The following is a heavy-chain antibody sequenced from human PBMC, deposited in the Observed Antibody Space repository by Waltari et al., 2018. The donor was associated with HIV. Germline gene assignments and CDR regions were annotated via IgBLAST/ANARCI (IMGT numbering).Heavy chain of an antibody. Sequence: QVQLQESGPGLVKPSQTLSLTCTVSGGSISSGRYHWRWIRQPAGKGLEWIGRLYTRGSTDYNPSLKSRATISGDTSKNQFSLKLSSVTAADTAVYYCARAVVGGYDLGNNWFDPWGQGTLVTVSS. CDR3: ARAVVGGYDLGNNWFDP. CDR1: GGSISSGRYH. D-gene: IGHD5-12*01. V-gene: IGHV4-61*02. J-gene: IGHJ5*02. CDR2: LYTRGST.